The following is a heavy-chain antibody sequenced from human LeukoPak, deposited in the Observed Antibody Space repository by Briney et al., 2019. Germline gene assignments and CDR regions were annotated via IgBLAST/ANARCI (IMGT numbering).Heavy chain of an antibody. CDR2: IIPIFGTA. CDR1: GGTFSSYA. V-gene: IGHV1-69*13. J-gene: IGHJ5*02. D-gene: IGHD6-13*01. CDR3: ARGIAAAGNRFDP. Sequence: GASVKVSCKASGGTFSSYAISWVRQAPGQGLEWMGGIIPIFGTANYAQKFQGRVTITADESTSTAYMELSSLRSEDTAVYYCARGIAAAGNRFDPWGQGTLVTVSS.